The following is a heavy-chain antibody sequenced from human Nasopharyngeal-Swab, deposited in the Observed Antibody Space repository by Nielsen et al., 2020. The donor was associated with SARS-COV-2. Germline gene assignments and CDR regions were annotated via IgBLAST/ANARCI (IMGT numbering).Heavy chain of an antibody. CDR3: ARGGSSSWYGYYYYGMDV. CDR1: GGSFNGYY. V-gene: IGHV4-34*01. D-gene: IGHD6-13*01. CDR2: INHSGST. J-gene: IGHJ6*02. Sequence: SETLSLTCAVYGGSFNGYYWSWIRQPPGKGLEWIGEINHSGSTNYNPSLKSRVTISVDTSKNQFSLKLSSVTAADTAVYYCARGGSSSWYGYYYYGMDVWGQGTTVTVSS.